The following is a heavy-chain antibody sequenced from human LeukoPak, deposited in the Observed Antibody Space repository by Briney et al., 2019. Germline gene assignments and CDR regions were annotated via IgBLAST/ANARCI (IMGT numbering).Heavy chain of an antibody. Sequence: SETLSRTCTVSGGFISSYYWSWIRQPPGKGLEWIGYIYYSGSTNYNPSLKSRVTISADTSKNQFSLKLNSVTAADTAVYYCARHDWQQQSPGWWGQGTLVTVSS. D-gene: IGHD6-13*01. CDR1: GGFISSYY. CDR2: IYYSGST. CDR3: ARHDWQQQSPGW. J-gene: IGHJ4*02. V-gene: IGHV4-59*08.